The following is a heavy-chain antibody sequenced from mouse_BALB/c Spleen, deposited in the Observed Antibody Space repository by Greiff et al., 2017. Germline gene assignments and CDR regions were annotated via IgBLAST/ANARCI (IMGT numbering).Heavy chain of an antibody. CDR1: GYSITSDYA. D-gene: IGHD3-3*01. Sequence: EVQGVESGPGLVKPSQSLSLTCTVTGYSITSDYAWNWIRQFPGNKLEWMGYISYSGSTSYNPSLKSRISITRDTSKNQFFLQLNSVTTEDTATYYCARGGTARYFDVWGAGTTVTVSS. CDR3: ARGGTARYFDV. J-gene: IGHJ1*01. V-gene: IGHV3-2*02. CDR2: ISYSGST.